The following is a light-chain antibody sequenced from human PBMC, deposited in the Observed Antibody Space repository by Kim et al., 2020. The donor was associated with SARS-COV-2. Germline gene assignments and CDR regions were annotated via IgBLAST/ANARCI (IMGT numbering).Light chain of an antibody. CDR2: GAS. V-gene: IGKV1-NL1*01. J-gene: IGKJ2*01. CDR3: QQYYKTPYT. Sequence: DIQMTQSPSSLSASVGDRVTITCRASQAIANSLAWYQHQPGKAPKFLLYGASTLEGGVPSRFSGSGSGSDYSLTISSLLPEDFATYYCQQYYKTPYTFGQGTSWRS. CDR1: QAIANS.